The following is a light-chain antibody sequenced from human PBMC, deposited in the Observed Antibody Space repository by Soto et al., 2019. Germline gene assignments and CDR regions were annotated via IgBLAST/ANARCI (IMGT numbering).Light chain of an antibody. V-gene: IGLV2-23*02. CDR3: YSFTGISTSLFV. CDR1: SRDIGTSNL. CDR2: EVT. Sequence: QSVLTQPASVSGSPGQSITISCTGTSRDIGTSNLVSWYQQYPGKAPKLMIYEVTKRPSGISYRFPGSKSGNTASLTISGLQPEDEADYYRYSFTGISTSLFVFGTGTKLTVL. J-gene: IGLJ1*01.